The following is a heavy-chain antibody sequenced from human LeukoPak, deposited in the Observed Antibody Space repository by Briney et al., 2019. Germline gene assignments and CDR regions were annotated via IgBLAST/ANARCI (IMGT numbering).Heavy chain of an antibody. V-gene: IGHV3-7*01. CDR1: GFTFSSYW. CDR3: ARDPPALDY. Sequence: GGSLRLSCAASGFTFSSYWMTWVRQAPGKGLEWVANIKQDGSDKSYVDSVKGRFTISRDNAKNSLYLQMNSLRAEDTAVYYCARDPPALDYWGQGTLVTVSS. CDR2: IKQDGSDK. J-gene: IGHJ4*02. D-gene: IGHD2-2*01.